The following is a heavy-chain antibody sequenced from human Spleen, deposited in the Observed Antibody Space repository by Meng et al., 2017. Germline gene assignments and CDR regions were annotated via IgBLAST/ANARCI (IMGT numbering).Heavy chain of an antibody. J-gene: IGHJ6*02. CDR3: ARGGSSSWYHYYYYYGMDV. CDR2: INPNSRGT. D-gene: IGHD6-13*01. Sequence: ASVKVSCKASGYTFTGYYMHWVRQAPGQGLEWMGRINPNSRGTNYAQKFQGRVTMTRDTSISTAYMELSRLRSDDTAVYYCARGGSSSWYHYYYYYGMDVWGQGTKVTVSS. V-gene: IGHV1-2*06. CDR1: GYTFTGYY.